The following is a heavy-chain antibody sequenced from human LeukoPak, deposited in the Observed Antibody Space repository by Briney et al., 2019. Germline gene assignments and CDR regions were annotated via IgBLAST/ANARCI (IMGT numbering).Heavy chain of an antibody. J-gene: IGHJ4*02. V-gene: IGHV3-48*02. CDR2: ISSSSSTI. Sequence: PGGSLRLSCAASGFTFSSYSMNWVRQAPGKGLEWVSYISSSSSTIYYADSVKGRFTISRDNAKNSLYLQMNSLRDEDTAVYYCATLDIAVAGIGRAEGPDYWGQGTLVTVSS. CDR1: GFTFSSYS. CDR3: ATLDIAVAGIGRAEGPDY. D-gene: IGHD6-19*01.